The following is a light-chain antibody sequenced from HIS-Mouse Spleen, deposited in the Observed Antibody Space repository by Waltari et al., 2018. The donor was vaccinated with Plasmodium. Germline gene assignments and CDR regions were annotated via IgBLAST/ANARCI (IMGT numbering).Light chain of an antibody. CDR1: SSDVGSYNL. CDR2: EGS. J-gene: IGLJ2*01. CDR3: CSYAGSRMV. V-gene: IGLV2-23*01. Sequence: QSALTQPASVSGSPGQSITISCTGTSSDVGSYNLVSWYQQHPGKAPKIMIYEGSKRHSGVSNRVSGSKSGNTASLTIAGRQAEDEADYYCCSYAGSRMVFGGGTKLTVL.